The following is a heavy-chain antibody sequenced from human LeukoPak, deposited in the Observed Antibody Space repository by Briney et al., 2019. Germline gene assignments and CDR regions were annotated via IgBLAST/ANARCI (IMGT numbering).Heavy chain of an antibody. CDR3: ARDPYYYYMDV. J-gene: IGHJ6*03. Sequence: RGSLRLSCAASGFTFSSYAMHWVRQAPGKGLEWVAVISYDGSNKYYADSVKGRFTISRDNSKNTLYLQMNSLRAEDTAVYYCARDPYYYYMDVWGKGTTVTVSS. CDR2: ISYDGSNK. V-gene: IGHV3-30*04. CDR1: GFTFSSYA.